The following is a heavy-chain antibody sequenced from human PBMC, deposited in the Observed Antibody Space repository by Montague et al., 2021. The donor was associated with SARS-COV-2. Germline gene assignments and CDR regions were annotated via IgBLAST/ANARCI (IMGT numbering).Heavy chain of an antibody. D-gene: IGHD6-13*01. Sequence: SETLSLTCTVSGGSISSGGYYWSWIRQPPGKGLEWIGYIYYSGGTNYNPSLKSRVTISLDTSKNQFSLKLTSVTAADTAVYYCARVSLAAAATSSDYWGQGTLVTVAS. V-gene: IGHV4-61*08. CDR3: ARVSLAAAATSSDY. J-gene: IGHJ4*02. CDR1: GGSISSGGYY. CDR2: IYYSGGT.